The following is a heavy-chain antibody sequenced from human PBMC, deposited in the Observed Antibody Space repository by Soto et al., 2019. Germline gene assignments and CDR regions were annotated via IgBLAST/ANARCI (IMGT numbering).Heavy chain of an antibody. CDR3: TTDPGNWPDY. CDR2: IKSKTDGGAT. J-gene: IGHJ4*02. D-gene: IGHD1-26*01. CDR1: GITFTNAW. V-gene: IGHV3-15*01. Sequence: PGGSLRLSCAASGITFTNAWMSWVRQAPGKGLEWVGRIKSKTDGGATDYAAPVKGRFTISRGDSKNMLFLQMNSLKTEDTAVYYCTTDPGNWPDYWGQGTLVTVSS.